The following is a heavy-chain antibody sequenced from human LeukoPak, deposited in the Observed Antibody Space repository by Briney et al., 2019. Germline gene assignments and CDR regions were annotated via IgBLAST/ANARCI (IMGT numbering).Heavy chain of an antibody. Sequence: QPGGSLRLSCAASGFTFRNYAMSWVRQAPGKGLEWVSTLSGTGDSTYYADSVKGRFTISRDNSKNTLYLQMNSLRAEDTAVYSCAKDWGYSSGWSYYFDYWGQGILVTVSS. CDR1: GFTFRNYA. CDR2: LSGTGDST. J-gene: IGHJ4*02. V-gene: IGHV3-23*01. CDR3: AKDWGYSSGWSYYFDY. D-gene: IGHD6-13*01.